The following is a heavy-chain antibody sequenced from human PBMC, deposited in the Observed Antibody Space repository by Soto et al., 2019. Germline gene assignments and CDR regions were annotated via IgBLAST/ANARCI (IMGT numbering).Heavy chain of an antibody. D-gene: IGHD3-10*01. Sequence: QITLKESGPTLVKPTQTLTLTCTFSGFSLSTSGVGVGWIRQPPGKALEWLALIYWDDDKRYSPSLKSRLTIAKDTTKTQVVLTMTNVDPVDTATYYCAHRGWFGGGPGDWFDPWGQGTLVTVSS. CDR2: IYWDDDK. J-gene: IGHJ5*02. CDR3: AHRGWFGGGPGDWFDP. CDR1: GFSLSTSGVG. V-gene: IGHV2-5*02.